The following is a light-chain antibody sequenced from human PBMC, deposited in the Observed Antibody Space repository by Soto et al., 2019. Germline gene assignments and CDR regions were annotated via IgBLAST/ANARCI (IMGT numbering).Light chain of an antibody. CDR3: QQSYRYLFT. CDR2: AAS. J-gene: IGKJ3*01. CDR1: QSISSY. V-gene: IGKV1-39*01. Sequence: DIQMTQSPSSLSASVGDRATITCRASQSISSYLNWYQQKPGKAPKLLIYAASSLQSGVPSRFSGSGSGTDFTLTISSLQPEDFATYYCQQSYRYLFTFGPGTKVDIK.